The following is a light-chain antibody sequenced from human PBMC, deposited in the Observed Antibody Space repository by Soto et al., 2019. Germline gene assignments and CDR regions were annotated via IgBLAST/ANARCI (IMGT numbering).Light chain of an antibody. CDR3: QVWDSSSGHYV. J-gene: IGLJ1*01. Sequence: SYALTQPPSVSVAPGQTARITCGGDNIGSKSVHWYQQKPRQAPVLVVYGDRDRPSGIPERFSGSNSGNTATLTISRVEAGDDADYYCQVWDSSSGHYVFGTGTKVTVL. CDR1: NIGSKS. V-gene: IGLV3-21*02. CDR2: GDR.